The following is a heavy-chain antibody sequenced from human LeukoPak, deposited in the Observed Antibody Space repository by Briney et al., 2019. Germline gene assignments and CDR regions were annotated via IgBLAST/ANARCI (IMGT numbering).Heavy chain of an antibody. CDR3: ARVPRDFRSVSLYYFDY. D-gene: IGHD3-3*01. Sequence: ASVKVSCKASGYTFTSYGISWVRQAPGQGLEWMGWISAYNGNTNYAQKLQGRVTMTTDTSTSTAYMELRSLRSDDTAVYYCARVPRDFRSVSLYYFDYWGQGTLVTVSS. CDR1: GYTFTSYG. V-gene: IGHV1-18*01. J-gene: IGHJ4*02. CDR2: ISAYNGNT.